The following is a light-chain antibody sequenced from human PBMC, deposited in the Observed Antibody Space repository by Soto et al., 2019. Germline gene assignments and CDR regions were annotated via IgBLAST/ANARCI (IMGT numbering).Light chain of an antibody. CDR1: QSVSGSY. V-gene: IGKV3-20*01. CDR2: GAS. CDR3: QQYGSPPQT. J-gene: IGKJ2*01. Sequence: EIVLTQSPGTLSLSPGERATLSCRASQSVSGSYLAWYQQKPGQAPRLLIYGASTRATGIPDRFSGSGSKTDFTLTITRLEPEDFAVYYCQQYGSPPQTFGQGIKVEIK.